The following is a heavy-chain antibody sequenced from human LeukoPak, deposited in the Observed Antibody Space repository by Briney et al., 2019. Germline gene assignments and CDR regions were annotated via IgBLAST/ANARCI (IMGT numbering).Heavy chain of an antibody. V-gene: IGHV1-2*02. CDR1: GYTFTAYY. CDR2: INPNSGGT. D-gene: IGHD1-26*01. CDR3: ARWMVGAFYYFDY. J-gene: IGHJ4*02. Sequence: ASVKVSCKASGYTFTAYYMHWVRQAPGQGLEWMGWINPNSGGTNSAQKFQGRVTMTRDTSISTAYMDLSGLGSDDTAVYYCARWMVGAFYYFDYWGQGTLVTVPS.